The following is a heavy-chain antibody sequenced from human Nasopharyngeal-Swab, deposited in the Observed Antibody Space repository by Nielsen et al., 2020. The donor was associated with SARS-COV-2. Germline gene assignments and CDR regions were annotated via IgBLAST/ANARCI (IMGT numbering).Heavy chain of an antibody. J-gene: IGHJ6*03. Sequence: WVLQAPVQGLEWMGCFSAYHGNTNYAHKLQGRVTLTSDTSTSKPYMELRSLRSDHPAVYYCARRGASGHDQGSYYYYYYYMDVWGKGTTVTVSS. CDR2: FSAYHGNT. D-gene: IGHD5-12*01. CDR3: ARRGASGHDQGSYYYYYYYMDV. V-gene: IGHV1-18*01.